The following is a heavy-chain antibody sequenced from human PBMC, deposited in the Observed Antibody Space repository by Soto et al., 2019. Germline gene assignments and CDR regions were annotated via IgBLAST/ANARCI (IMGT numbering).Heavy chain of an antibody. V-gene: IGHV1-69*13. J-gene: IGHJ3*02. CDR3: ASAESREINRGAFDI. CDR2: VIPIYGTP. Sequence: GASVKVSCKASRGALSSYAITWVRQAPGQGLDWMGRVIPIYGTPNYAQKFQGRLSLTVDASKSTAYLELSGLRSEDTAVYFCASAESREINRGAFDIWGQGTMVTVSS. CDR1: RGALSSYA.